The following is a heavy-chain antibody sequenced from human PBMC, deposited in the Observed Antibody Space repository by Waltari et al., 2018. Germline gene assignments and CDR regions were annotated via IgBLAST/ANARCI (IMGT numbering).Heavy chain of an antibody. D-gene: IGHD2-2*01. V-gene: IGHV3-23*01. CDR1: GFTFSSYA. J-gene: IGHJ6*02. CDR3: AKSVFVVGFRGYYYGMDV. Sequence: EVQLLESGGGLVQPWGSLRLSCAASGFTFSSYAMSWVRQAPGKGLEWVSAISGSGGSTYYADSVKGRFTISRDNSKNTLYLQMNSLRAEDTAVYYCAKSVFVVGFRGYYYGMDVWGQGP. CDR2: ISGSGGST.